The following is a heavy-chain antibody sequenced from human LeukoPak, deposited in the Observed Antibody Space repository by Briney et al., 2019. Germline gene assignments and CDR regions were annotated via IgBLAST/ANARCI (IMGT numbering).Heavy chain of an antibody. CDR3: ARDRRVGATLEY. J-gene: IGHJ4*02. CDR2: IYYSGST. CDR1: GGSISSSSYY. Sequence: KSSETLSLTCTVSGGSISSSSYYWGWIRQPPGKGLEWIGSIYYSGSTYYNPSLKSRVTISVDTSKNQFSLKLSSVTAADTAVYYCARDRRVGATLEYWDQGTLVTVSS. V-gene: IGHV4-39*07. D-gene: IGHD1-26*01.